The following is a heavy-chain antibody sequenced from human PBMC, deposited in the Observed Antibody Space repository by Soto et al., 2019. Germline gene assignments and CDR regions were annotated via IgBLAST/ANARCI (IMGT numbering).Heavy chain of an antibody. D-gene: IGHD3-22*01. CDR2: ISSYNGNT. CDR1: GYTFTSYG. Sequence: ASVKVSCKASGYTFTSYGISWVRQAPGQGLEWMGWISSYNGNTTYAQKRQGSAPLTTHTSTSPAYMELRSLRSDDTAVYYCATERQWLFDPWGQGTLVTVSS. J-gene: IGHJ5*02. V-gene: IGHV1-18*04. CDR3: ATERQWLFDP.